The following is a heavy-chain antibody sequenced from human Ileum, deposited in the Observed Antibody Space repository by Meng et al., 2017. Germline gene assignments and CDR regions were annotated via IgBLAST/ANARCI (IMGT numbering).Heavy chain of an antibody. D-gene: IGHD4-23*01. V-gene: IGHV4-4*02. CDR1: SGSITSDTY. J-gene: IGHJ4*02. Sequence: QVQLQESGPGLGKPSGTLSLTCAVSSGSITSDTYWSWVRLPPGKGLEWIGQISHSGSTFYNPSLKSRVTMSVDKSKSQFSLMLTSVTAADTAVYYCARHGGYYQGFWGQGTLVTASS. CDR2: ISHSGST. CDR3: ARHGGYYQGF.